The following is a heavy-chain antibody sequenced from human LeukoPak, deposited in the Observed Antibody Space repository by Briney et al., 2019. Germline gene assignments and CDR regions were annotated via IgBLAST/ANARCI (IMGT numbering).Heavy chain of an antibody. CDR2: INSDVSST. Sequence: GGSLRLSCAASGFTFSSYWMHWVRQAPGKGLVWVSRINSDVSSTTYADSVRGRFTISRDNAKNTLYLQMNSLRAEDTAVHYCAREVQDGWFYFDYWGQGTLVTVSS. J-gene: IGHJ4*02. CDR1: GFTFSSYW. V-gene: IGHV3-74*01. CDR3: AREVQDGWFYFDY. D-gene: IGHD5-24*01.